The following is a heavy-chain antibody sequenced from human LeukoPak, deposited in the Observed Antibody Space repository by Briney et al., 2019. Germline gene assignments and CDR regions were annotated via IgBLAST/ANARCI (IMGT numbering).Heavy chain of an antibody. V-gene: IGHV3-48*04. CDR1: GFTFSSYS. CDR2: ISSSSSTI. CDR3: ARNVITGVDWFDP. J-gene: IGHJ5*02. D-gene: IGHD7-27*01. Sequence: PGGSLRLSCAASGFTFSSYSMNWVRQAPGKGLEWVSYISSSSSTIYYADSVKGRFTISRDNAENSLHLQMNSLRVEDTAVYYCARNVITGVDWFDPWGQGALVTVSS.